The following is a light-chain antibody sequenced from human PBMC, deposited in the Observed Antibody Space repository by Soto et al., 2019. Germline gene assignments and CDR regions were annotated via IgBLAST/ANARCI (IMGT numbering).Light chain of an antibody. CDR1: SSNIGNND. V-gene: IGLV1-51*01. J-gene: IGLJ2*01. CDR3: GTWDSSLSAVL. CDR2: DDN. Sequence: QSVLTQPPSVSAAPGQKVTISCSGSSSNIGNNDVYWYQQLPGTVPKLLIYDDNKRSSGIPDRFSGSKSGTSATLGITGLQTGDEADYYCGTWDSSLSAVLFGGGTKLTVL.